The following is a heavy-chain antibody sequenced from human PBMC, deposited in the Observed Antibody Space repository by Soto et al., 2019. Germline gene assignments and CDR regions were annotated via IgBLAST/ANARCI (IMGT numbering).Heavy chain of an antibody. CDR1: GFNFNTFA. V-gene: IGHV3-23*01. CDR2: ISSSGGSR. CDR3: AKDRASSWEGPS. D-gene: IGHD6-13*01. J-gene: IGHJ4*02. Sequence: EEQVSESGGGFVQPGGSLRLSCAASGFNFNTFAMSWIRQAPGKGLEWVSHISSSGGSRDYADSVRGRFTISRDNSKNVLFLQMSSLRAEDTAVYYCAKDRASSWEGPSWGQGTLVTVSS.